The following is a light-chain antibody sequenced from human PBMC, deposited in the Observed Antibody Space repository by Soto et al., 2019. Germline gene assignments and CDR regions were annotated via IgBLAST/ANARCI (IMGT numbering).Light chain of an antibody. CDR2: SND. CDR1: SSNIGSNA. Sequence: QSVLTQPPSTSGTPGQRVTVSCSGSSSNIGSNAVTWYQQFPGTAPKLLIYSNDHRPSGVPDRFSGSKSGTSASLAISGLQSDDEADYYCAAWDDSLFGWVFGGGTQLTVL. V-gene: IGLV1-44*01. CDR3: AAWDDSLFGWV. J-gene: IGLJ7*01.